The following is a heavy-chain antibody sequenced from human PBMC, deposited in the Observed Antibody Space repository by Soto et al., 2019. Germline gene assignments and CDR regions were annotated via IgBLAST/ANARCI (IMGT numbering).Heavy chain of an antibody. CDR1: GYTFTSYA. D-gene: IGHD2-2*02. Sequence: GASVKVSCKASGYTFTSYAMNWVRQAPGQSLEWRGWINGGNGDTKYSQRFQDRVTITRDTYTSTAYMELRSLRSDDTAVYYCARSRGRYQLLYDGLEPWGQGAVLTVAA. J-gene: IGHJ5*02. CDR3: ARSRGRYQLLYDGLEP. V-gene: IGHV1-3*01. CDR2: INGGNGDT.